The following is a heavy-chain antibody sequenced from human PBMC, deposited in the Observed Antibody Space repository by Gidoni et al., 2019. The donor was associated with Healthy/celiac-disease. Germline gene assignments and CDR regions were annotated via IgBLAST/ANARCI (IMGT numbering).Heavy chain of an antibody. CDR1: GYSFTSYW. CDR2: IYPGDSDT. CDR3: ARHYGTAGGYSSSWHAGGYYYYYYGMDV. J-gene: IGHJ6*02. Sequence: GQLVQSGAEVKKPGESLKISCKGSGYSFTSYWIGWVRQMPGKGLEWMGIIYPGDSDTRYSPSFQGQVTISADKSISTAYLQWSSLKASDTAMYYCARHYGTAGGYSSSWHAGGYYYYYYGMDVWGQGTTVTVSS. V-gene: IGHV5-51*01. D-gene: IGHD6-13*01.